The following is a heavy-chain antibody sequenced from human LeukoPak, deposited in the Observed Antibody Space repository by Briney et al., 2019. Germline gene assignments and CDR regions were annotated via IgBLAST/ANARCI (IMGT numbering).Heavy chain of an antibody. J-gene: IGHJ5*02. CDR2: IYGSGST. CDR3: ARDSGTTGEVKFDP. D-gene: IGHD3-10*01. CDR1: GGSIRSY. V-gene: IGHV4-4*07. Sequence: SQTLSLTCTVSGGSIRSYWSWIRQPAGKGLEWIGRIYGSGSTDYNPSLKSRVTMSIDTSKNQFSLNLISVTAADTAVYYCARDSGTTGEVKFDPWGQGTLVTVSS.